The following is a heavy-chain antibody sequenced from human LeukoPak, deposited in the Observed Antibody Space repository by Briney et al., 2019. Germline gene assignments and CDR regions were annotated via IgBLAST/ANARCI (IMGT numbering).Heavy chain of an antibody. J-gene: IGHJ4*02. CDR3: ARDPGYCSSTNCQYYFDY. D-gene: IGHD2-2*03. CDR1: GYTFTSYG. CDR2: ISAYNGNT. Sequence: ASVKVSCKASGYTFTSYGISWVRQAPGQGLEWMGWISAYNGNTNYAQKLQGRVTMTTDTSTSTAYMELRSLRSDDTAVYYCARDPGYCSSTNCQYYFDYWGQGTLVTVSS. V-gene: IGHV1-18*01.